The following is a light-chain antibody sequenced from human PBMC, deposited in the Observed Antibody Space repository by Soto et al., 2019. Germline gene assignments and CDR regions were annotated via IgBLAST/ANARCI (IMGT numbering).Light chain of an antibody. J-gene: IGKJ1*01. CDR3: QYYDNYSWT. Sequence: DIQLTQSPSTLSASVGDRVTITCRASQSIGVWLTWYQQKPGKPPKFLIYKTSTLESGVPSRFSGSGSGTESTLTISSLQPDDFATYHCQYYDNYSWTFAQGTKVKTK. CDR1: QSIGVW. V-gene: IGKV1-5*03. CDR2: KTS.